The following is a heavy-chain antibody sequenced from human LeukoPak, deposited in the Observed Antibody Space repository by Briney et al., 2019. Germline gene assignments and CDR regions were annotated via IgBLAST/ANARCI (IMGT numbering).Heavy chain of an antibody. D-gene: IGHD3-22*01. CDR2: ISGSGGST. J-gene: IGHJ4*02. V-gene: IGHV3-23*01. Sequence: PGGSLRLSCAASGFTFSSYAMSWVRQASGKGLEWVSAISGSGGSTYYADSVKGRFTISRDNSKNTLYLQMNSLRAEDTAVYYCAKGSVGVKYYYDSSGSYYFDYWGQGTLVTVSS. CDR1: GFTFSSYA. CDR3: AKGSVGVKYYYDSSGSYYFDY.